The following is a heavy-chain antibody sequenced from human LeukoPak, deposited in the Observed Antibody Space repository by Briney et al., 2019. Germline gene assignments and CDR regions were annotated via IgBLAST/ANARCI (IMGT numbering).Heavy chain of an antibody. D-gene: IGHD1-26*01. CDR3: ARLYSGSYYDYYGMDV. CDR2: IITILGIA. J-gene: IGHJ6*02. V-gene: IGHV1-69*02. Sequence: ASEKLSCKASGGAFSSSTISWGRHAPGQGHEWMGRIITILGIANYAQKSQGRVTITADKSTSTAYMELSSLRSGDTAVYYCARLYSGSYYDYYGMDVWGQGTTVTVSS. CDR1: GGAFSSST.